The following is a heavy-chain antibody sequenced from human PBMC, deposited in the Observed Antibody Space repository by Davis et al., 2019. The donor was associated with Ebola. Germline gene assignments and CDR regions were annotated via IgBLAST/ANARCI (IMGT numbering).Heavy chain of an antibody. CDR1: EFSLSTSGVG. V-gene: IGHV2-5*02. Sequence: GPTLVKPTQTLTLTCPFSEFSLSTSGVGVGWIRQPPGKALEWLALIYWDDDKRYSPSLKSRLTITKDTSKNQVVLTMTNMDPVDTATYYCAHEEWYGAFDIWGQGTMVTVSS. CDR2: IYWDDDK. J-gene: IGHJ3*02. CDR3: AHEEWYGAFDI. D-gene: IGHD3-3*01.